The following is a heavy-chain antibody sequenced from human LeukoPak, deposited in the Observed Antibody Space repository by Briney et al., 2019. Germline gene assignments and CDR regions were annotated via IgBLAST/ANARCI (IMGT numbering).Heavy chain of an antibody. Sequence: PGESLKISCKGSGYNFIRYWIGWVRQMPGKGLEWMGTIYPDESDARYSPSFQGQVTISADKSISTAYLQWSSLRASDTAIYYCARLFPYGSGSFPPAFDIWGQGTMITVSS. V-gene: IGHV5-51*01. CDR2: IYPDESDA. J-gene: IGHJ3*02. D-gene: IGHD3-10*01. CDR1: GYNFIRYW. CDR3: ARLFPYGSGSFPPAFDI.